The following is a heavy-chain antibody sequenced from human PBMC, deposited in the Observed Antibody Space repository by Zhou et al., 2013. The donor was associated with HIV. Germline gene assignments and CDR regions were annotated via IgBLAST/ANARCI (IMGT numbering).Heavy chain of an antibody. Sequence: EVRLVQSGTEVRKPGATVKISCKTSGFTFTDYYINWVRQAPGEGLEWVGLIDPEDGKAVYAQQFQGRVTITADTSTDTVYLYMNRLTFDDSALYYCATDILLSNSAAPWGQGTQVTVSA. D-gene: IGHD2-21*01. CDR3: ATDILLSNSAAP. V-gene: IGHV1-69-2*01. CDR1: GFTFTDYY. J-gene: IGHJ5*02. CDR2: IDPEDGKA.